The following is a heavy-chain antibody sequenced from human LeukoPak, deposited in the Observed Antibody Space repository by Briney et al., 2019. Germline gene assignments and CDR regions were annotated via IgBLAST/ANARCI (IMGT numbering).Heavy chain of an antibody. J-gene: IGHJ4*02. CDR2: IMPLFGTA. Sequence: ASVKVSCKTSGGTFNNSAISWVRQAPGQGLEWLGGIMPLFGTAGYAQKFQGRVTITTDESTSTAYMELSSLRSEDTAVYYCVTDGYYYDSSGYYYRFDYWGQGTLVTVSS. V-gene: IGHV1-69*05. D-gene: IGHD3-22*01. CDR3: VTDGYYYDSSGYYYRFDY. CDR1: GGTFNNSA.